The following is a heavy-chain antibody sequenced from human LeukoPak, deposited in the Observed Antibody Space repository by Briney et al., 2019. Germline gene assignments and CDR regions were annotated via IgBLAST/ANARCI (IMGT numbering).Heavy chain of an antibody. J-gene: IGHJ6*02. D-gene: IGHD3-9*01. CDR3: ARHGYYDILTGRYYYYGMDV. CDR1: GFPFPTYA. CDR2: INHSGST. Sequence: KSGGSLRLSCVASGFPFPTYAMMWVRQPPGKGLEWIGEINHSGSTNYNPSLKSRVTISVDTSKNQFSLKLSSVTAADTAVYYCARHGYYDILTGRYYYYGMDVWGQGTTVTVSS. V-gene: IGHV4-34*01.